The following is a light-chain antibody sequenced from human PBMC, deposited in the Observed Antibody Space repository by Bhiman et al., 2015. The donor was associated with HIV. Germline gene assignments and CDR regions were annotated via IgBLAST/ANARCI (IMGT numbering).Light chain of an antibody. J-gene: IGLJ2*01. CDR1: SSDIGGSDS. Sequence: QSALTQPASVSGSPGQSITISCSGTSSDIGGSDSVSWYQHHPGKAPKLIIYDVSNRPSGVSNRFSGSKSGNTASLTISGLQAEDEADYYCSSHTSSSLVVFGGGTKLTVL. CDR2: DVS. V-gene: IGLV2-14*03. CDR3: SSHTSSSLVV.